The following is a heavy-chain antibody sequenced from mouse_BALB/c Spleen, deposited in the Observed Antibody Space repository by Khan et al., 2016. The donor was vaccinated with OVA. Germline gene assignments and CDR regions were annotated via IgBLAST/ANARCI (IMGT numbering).Heavy chain of an antibody. CDR1: GYTFTDYY. CDR3: ARGLFDV. CDR2: INPNNGDT. Sequence: EVQLQQSGPELVKPGASVRMSCKASGYTFTDYYMKWMKQSHGKSLEWIGDINPNNGDTFYNQKFKGKATLTVDKSSSPAYMQLNSLASEESAGDYCARGLFDVWGTGTTVTVSS. V-gene: IGHV1-26*01. J-gene: IGHJ1*03.